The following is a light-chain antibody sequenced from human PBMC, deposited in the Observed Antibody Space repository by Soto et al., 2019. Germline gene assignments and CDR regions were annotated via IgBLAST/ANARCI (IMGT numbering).Light chain of an antibody. CDR2: DAS. V-gene: IGKV1-5*01. Sequence: DAQMTQSPSTVSASLGDRVTITCRSSQNVHDSLAWYQQRPGKAPKLLIYDASILQSGVPSQFSGSVFGTEFTLTINVLQPDDFAGYFWHQFHTKPITFGQGTRLDIK. CDR1: QNVHDS. J-gene: IGKJ5*01. CDR3: HQFHTKPIT.